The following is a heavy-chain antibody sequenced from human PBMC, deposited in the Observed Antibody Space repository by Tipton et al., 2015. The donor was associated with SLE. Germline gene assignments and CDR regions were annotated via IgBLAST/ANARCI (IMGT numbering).Heavy chain of an antibody. Sequence: SLRLSCTASGFTFGDYAMSWFRQAPGKGLEWVGFIRSKAYGGTTEYAASVKGRFTISRDNAKNSLYLQMNSLRAEDTAVYYCAPYFPHWGQGTLVTVSS. J-gene: IGHJ1*01. V-gene: IGHV3-49*03. CDR2: IRSKAYGGTT. CDR1: GFTFGDYA. CDR3: APYFPH.